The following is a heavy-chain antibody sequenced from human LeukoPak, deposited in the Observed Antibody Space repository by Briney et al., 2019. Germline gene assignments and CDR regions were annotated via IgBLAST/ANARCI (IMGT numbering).Heavy chain of an antibody. D-gene: IGHD3-16*02. CDR1: GYTFTSYG. J-gene: IGHJ4*02. V-gene: IGHV1-18*01. CDR3: ARVADYVWGSYRTFDY. Sequence: ASVTVSCKASGYTFTSYGISWVRQAPGQGLEWMGWISAYNGNTNYAQKLQGRVTMTTDTSTSTAYMELRSLRSDDTAVYYCARVADYVWGSYRTFDYWGQGTLVTVSS. CDR2: ISAYNGNT.